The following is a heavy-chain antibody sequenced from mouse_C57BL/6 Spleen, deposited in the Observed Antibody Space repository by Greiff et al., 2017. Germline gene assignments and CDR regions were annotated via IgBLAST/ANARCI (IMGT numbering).Heavy chain of an antibody. CDR2: ISDGGSYT. J-gene: IGHJ3*01. CDR3: ARDRDYNYDRGDWLAY. D-gene: IGHD2-12*01. Sequence: EVKLVESGGDLVTPGGSLKLSCAASGFTFSSYAMSWVRQTPEKRLEWVATISDGGSYTSYPDHVKGRFTISRDTATNNLYLLLNLLTPEGAARYYCARDRDYNYDRGDWLAYWGQGTLVTVSA. V-gene: IGHV5-4*01. CDR1: GFTFSSYA.